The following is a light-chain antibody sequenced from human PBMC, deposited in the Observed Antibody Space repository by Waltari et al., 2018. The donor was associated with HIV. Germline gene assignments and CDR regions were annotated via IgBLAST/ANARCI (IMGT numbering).Light chain of an antibody. CDR2: GAS. J-gene: IGKJ4*01. V-gene: IGKV3-15*01. CDR3: QQYTIWPPLT. CDR1: QSVSRN. Sequence: DRVMMQSPGTLSVSPGERATLSCRASQSVSRNLAWYQQKPGQPPRLLIYGASTRATGIPARFSATGSGTEFTLTISSLQSEDFAVYYCQQYTIWPPLTFGGGTKVEMK.